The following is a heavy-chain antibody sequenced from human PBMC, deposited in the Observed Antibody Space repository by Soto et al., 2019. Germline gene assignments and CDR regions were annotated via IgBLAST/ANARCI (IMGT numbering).Heavy chain of an antibody. Sequence: GESLKISCKGSGYSFTSYWIGWVRQMPGKGLEWMGIIYPGDSDTRYSPSFQGQVTISADKSISTAYLQWSSLKASDTAMYYCATSNYDYIWGSYRTEGLFDIWGQGTMVTVSS. CDR1: GYSFTSYW. CDR3: ATSNYDYIWGSYRTEGLFDI. V-gene: IGHV5-51*01. J-gene: IGHJ3*02. CDR2: IYPGDSDT. D-gene: IGHD3-16*01.